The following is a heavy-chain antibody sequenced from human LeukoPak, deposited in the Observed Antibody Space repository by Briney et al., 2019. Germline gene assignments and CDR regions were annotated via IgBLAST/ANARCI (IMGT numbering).Heavy chain of an antibody. CDR1: GGSISSTNYY. D-gene: IGHD2-2*01. V-gene: IGHV4-39*01. Sequence: SETLSLTCSVSGGSISSTNYYWGWIRQPPGKGLEWIGVIYYSGSTTYNPSLTSPVSISVDTSKNQFSLKLSSVTAADTAVYYCARSYCSSTSCYAVGAFDIWGQGTMVTVSS. CDR3: ARSYCSSTSCYAVGAFDI. J-gene: IGHJ3*02. CDR2: IYYSGST.